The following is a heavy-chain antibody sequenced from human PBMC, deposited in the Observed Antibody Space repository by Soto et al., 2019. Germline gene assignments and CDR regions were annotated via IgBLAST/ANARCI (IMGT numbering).Heavy chain of an antibody. CDR2: ISGSSSNT. CDR1: GFTFSTYS. Sequence: EVQLVESGGGLVKPGGSLRLSCAASGFTFSTYSMNWVRQAPGKVLEWVSAISGSSSNTYYADSVKGRFTISRDNAKNSLYLQMGSLRAEDTAVYYCARDPPLRITAGGPGHYWGQGTLVIVSS. D-gene: IGHD6-13*01. V-gene: IGHV3-21*01. CDR3: ARDPPLRITAGGPGHY. J-gene: IGHJ4*02.